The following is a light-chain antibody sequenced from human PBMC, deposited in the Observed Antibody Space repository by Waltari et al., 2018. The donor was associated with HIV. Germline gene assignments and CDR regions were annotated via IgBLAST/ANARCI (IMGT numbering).Light chain of an antibody. Sequence: DIMFTQTPASLFLSPGASATLSCRASQSVSSLLAWYQQKPGQVPSLLIYDASNSAAGIPARFSGSGSGTDFTLSISSLEPEDFAVYYCQQRISWPLTFGGGTKVEIK. CDR1: QSVSSL. J-gene: IGKJ4*01. CDR2: DAS. CDR3: QQRISWPLT. V-gene: IGKV3-11*01.